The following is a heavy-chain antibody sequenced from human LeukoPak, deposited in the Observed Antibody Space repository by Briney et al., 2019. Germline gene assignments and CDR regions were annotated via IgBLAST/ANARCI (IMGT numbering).Heavy chain of an antibody. Sequence: PSQTLSLTCTVSGGSISSGSYYWSWIRQPAGKGLEWIGRIYTSGSTNYNPSLKSRVTISVDTPKNQFSLRLSSVTAADTAVYYCARVGSGSYYIPAMGWFDPWGQGTLVTVSS. CDR2: IYTSGST. J-gene: IGHJ5*02. CDR3: ARVGSGSYYIPAMGWFDP. CDR1: GGSISSGSYY. V-gene: IGHV4-61*02. D-gene: IGHD3-10*01.